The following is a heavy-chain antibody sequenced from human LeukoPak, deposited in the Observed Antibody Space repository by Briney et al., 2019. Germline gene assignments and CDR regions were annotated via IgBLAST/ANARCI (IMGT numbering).Heavy chain of an antibody. CDR3: AKESLRSPNSFDY. D-gene: IGHD2-21*02. J-gene: IGHJ4*02. CDR1: GFTFSNSA. Sequence: GGSLRLSCAASGFTFSNSAISWVRQAPGKGLKWVSAIGSDDTPYYADSVKGRFTISRDNSQNTAYLQMNSLRAEDTAVYYCAKESLRSPNSFDYWGLGTLVTVSS. CDR2: IGSDDTP. V-gene: IGHV3-23*01.